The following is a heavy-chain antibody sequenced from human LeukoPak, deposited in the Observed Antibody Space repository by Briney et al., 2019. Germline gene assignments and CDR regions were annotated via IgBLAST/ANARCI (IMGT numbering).Heavy chain of an antibody. J-gene: IGHJ4*02. CDR2: ISGSGDNT. CDR3: ARPSRGSVDY. D-gene: IGHD6-25*01. V-gene: IGHV3-23*01. Sequence: GGSLRLSCAASGFTFSSYAMGWVRQAPGKGLEWVSAISGSGDNTYYADSVKGRFTISRDNSKNTLYVRMNSLRAEDTAIYYCARPSRGSVDYWGQGTLVTVSS. CDR1: GFTFSSYA.